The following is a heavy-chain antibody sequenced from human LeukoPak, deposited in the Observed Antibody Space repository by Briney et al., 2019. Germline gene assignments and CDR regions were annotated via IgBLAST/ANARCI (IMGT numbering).Heavy chain of an antibody. CDR2: IWYDGNNK. D-gene: IGHD3-22*01. Sequence: GGSLRLSCAAAGFSFSTYGMHWVRQAPGQGLEWGAVIWYDGNNKYYEDSVKGRFTISRDTSKTTLYLQMNSLRDENTAVYYCAKDRSYDDSSGCLDLGAFDIWGQGTMVTVSS. CDR3: AKDRSYDDSSGCLDLGAFDI. J-gene: IGHJ3*02. V-gene: IGHV3-33*03. CDR1: GFSFSTYG.